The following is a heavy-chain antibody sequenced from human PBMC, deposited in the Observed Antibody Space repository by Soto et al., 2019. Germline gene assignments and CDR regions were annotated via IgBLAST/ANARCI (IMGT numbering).Heavy chain of an antibody. CDR2: IYYSGST. D-gene: IGHD6-13*01. Sequence: QLQLQESGPGLVKPSETLSLTCTVSGGSISSSSYYWGWIHQPPGKGLEWIGSIYYSGSTYYNPSLKSRVTISVDTSKNQFSLKLSSVTAADTAVYYCARRNILYSGAFDIWGQGTMVTVSS. CDR1: GGSISSSSYY. J-gene: IGHJ3*02. V-gene: IGHV4-39*01. CDR3: ARRNILYSGAFDI.